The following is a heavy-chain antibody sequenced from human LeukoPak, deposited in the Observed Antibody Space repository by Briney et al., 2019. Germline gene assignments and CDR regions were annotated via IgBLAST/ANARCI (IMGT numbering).Heavy chain of an antibody. V-gene: IGHV3-49*04. CDR1: GFTFGDHA. CDR3: SRGPVQLWLYHGKGV. CDR2: IRSKTYGGTT. D-gene: IGHD5-18*01. Sequence: GGSLRLSCTVSGFTFGDHAMSWVRQAPGKGLEWVGFIRSKTYGGTTEYAASVKGRFIISRDDSTSIAYLQMNSLKTEDTAVYYCSRGPVQLWLYHGKGVLGQGTTVTVSS. J-gene: IGHJ6*02.